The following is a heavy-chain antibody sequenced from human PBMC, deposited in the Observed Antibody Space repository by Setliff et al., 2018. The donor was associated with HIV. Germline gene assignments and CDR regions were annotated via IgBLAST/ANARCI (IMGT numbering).Heavy chain of an antibody. CDR3: ARRSDGFDP. J-gene: IGHJ5*02. V-gene: IGHV4-4*09. Sequence: SETLSLTCTVSGGSISISDRSWIRQPPGKGLEWIGCIYTSGNTNYDPSLKSRVTISVDTSKNQFSLKLASVTAADTAVYFCARRSDGFDPWGQGTLVTVSS. CDR2: IYTSGNT. CDR1: GGSISISD.